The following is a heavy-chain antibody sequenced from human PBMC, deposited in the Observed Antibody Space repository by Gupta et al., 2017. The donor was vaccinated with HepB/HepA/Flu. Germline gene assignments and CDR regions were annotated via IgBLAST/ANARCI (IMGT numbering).Heavy chain of an antibody. J-gene: IGHJ4*02. CDR3: AGGPTLVGVLGADY. V-gene: IGHV3-48*03. CDR2: ISSRGDTI. CDR1: GFRFSGYE. Sequence: VQLVESGGGSVQPGGSLRLSCVVSGFRFSGYEMDWVRQAPGKGLEWVSCISSRGDTIYYADSVKGRFTISRDNAKNSLFLQMNSLRAEDTAVYYCAGGPTLVGVLGADYWGQGTLVTVSS. D-gene: IGHD2-15*01.